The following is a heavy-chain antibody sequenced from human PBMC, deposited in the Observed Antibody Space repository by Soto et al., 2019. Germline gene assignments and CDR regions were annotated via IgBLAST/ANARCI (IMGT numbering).Heavy chain of an antibody. V-gene: IGHV3-33*01. D-gene: IGHD3-9*01. CDR2: IWYDGSNK. Sequence: GGSLRLSCAASGFTFSSYGMHWVRQAPGKGLEWVAVIWYDGSNKYYADSVKGRFTISRDNSKNTLYLQMNSLRAEDTAVYYCARPKYDILTGYASNGMDVWGQGNKVTVSS. CDR3: ARPKYDILTGYASNGMDV. CDR1: GFTFSSYG. J-gene: IGHJ6*02.